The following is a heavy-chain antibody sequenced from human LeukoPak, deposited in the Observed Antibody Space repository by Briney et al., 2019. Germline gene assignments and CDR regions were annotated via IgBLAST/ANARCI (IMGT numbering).Heavy chain of an antibody. CDR3: ASYGSSGYYSFDY. D-gene: IGHD3-22*01. J-gene: IGHJ4*02. Sequence: PSETLSLTCTVSGGSISSHYWSWIRQPPGKGLEWIGYICYSGNTNYNPSLKSRVTISVDTSKNQFSLKLSSVTAAATAVYYCASYGSSGYYSFDYWGQGTLVTVSS. CDR1: GGSISSHY. V-gene: IGHV4-59*11. CDR2: ICYSGNT.